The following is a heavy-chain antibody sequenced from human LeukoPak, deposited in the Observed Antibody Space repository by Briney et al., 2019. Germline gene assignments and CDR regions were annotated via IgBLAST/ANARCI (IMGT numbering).Heavy chain of an antibody. V-gene: IGHV4-39*01. CDR2: IYYSGST. CDR1: GGSISSSSYY. D-gene: IGHD3-10*01. Sequence: SETLSLTCTVSGGSISSSSYYWGWIRQPPGKGLEWIGSIYYSGSTYYNPSLKSRVTISVDTSKNQFSLKLSSVTAADTAVYYCARVGSGSYGFHFDYWGQGTLVTVSS. J-gene: IGHJ4*02. CDR3: ARVGSGSYGFHFDY.